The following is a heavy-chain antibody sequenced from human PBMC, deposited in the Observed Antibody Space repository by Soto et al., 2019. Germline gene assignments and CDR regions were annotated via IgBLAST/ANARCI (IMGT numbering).Heavy chain of an antibody. D-gene: IGHD2-2*01. V-gene: IGHV3-49*03. CDR3: ARVPYCASISCYGGFHY. CDR1: GFSVADYA. Sequence: GSLRLSCTVSGFSVADYAMGWFRQAPGKGLEWISFIRSRAYGGTTEDAASVKGRFTISRDDSRNIAYLQMNSLKTEDTAVYYCARVPYCASISCYGGFHYWGQGT. CDR2: IRSRAYGGTT. J-gene: IGHJ4*02.